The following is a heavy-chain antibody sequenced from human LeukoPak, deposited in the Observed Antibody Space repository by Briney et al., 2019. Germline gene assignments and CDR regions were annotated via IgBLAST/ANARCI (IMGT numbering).Heavy chain of an antibody. CDR1: GFTFSSFG. CDR3: ARDRVGATLYFDY. V-gene: IGHV3-23*01. J-gene: IGHJ4*02. D-gene: IGHD1-26*01. Sequence: GGTLRLSCAASGFTFSSFGMNWLRQAPGKGLEWVSAISGSGAVTYYADFMKGRFTISRGNSKNTLYLQMNSLRAEDTAVYYCARDRVGATLYFDYWGQGTLVTVSS. CDR2: ISGSGAVT.